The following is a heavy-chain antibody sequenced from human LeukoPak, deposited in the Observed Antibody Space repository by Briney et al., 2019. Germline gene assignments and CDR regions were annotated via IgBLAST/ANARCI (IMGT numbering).Heavy chain of an antibody. CDR3: AKDTGYYGSGSYYNQPGDY. J-gene: IGHJ4*02. CDR1: GFTFSSYA. V-gene: IGHV3-23*01. CDR2: ISGSGGST. D-gene: IGHD3-10*01. Sequence: PGGSLRLSCAASGFTFSSYAMSWVRQAPGKGLEWVSAISGSGGSTYYADSVKGRFTISRDNSKNTLYLQMNSLRAEDTAVYYCAKDTGYYGSGSYYNQPGDYWGQGTLVTVSS.